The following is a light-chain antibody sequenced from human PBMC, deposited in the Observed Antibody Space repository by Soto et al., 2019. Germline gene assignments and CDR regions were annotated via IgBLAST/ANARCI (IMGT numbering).Light chain of an antibody. Sequence: EIVLTQSPATLSLSPGERATLSCRASQSVSSYLAWYQQKPGQAPRRLIYDASNRATGIPARFSGSGSGTDFTRTISSLEPEDFAVYDCQQRSNWLFTFGPGTKVDIK. CDR1: QSVSSY. J-gene: IGKJ3*01. CDR3: QQRSNWLFT. V-gene: IGKV3-11*01. CDR2: DAS.